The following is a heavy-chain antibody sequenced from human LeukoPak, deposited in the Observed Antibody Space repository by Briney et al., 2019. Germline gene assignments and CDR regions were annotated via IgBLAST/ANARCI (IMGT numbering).Heavy chain of an antibody. CDR2: INHSGST. D-gene: IGHD2-2*01. CDR3: ARAWYQLLAYFDY. Sequence: SETLSLTCAVYGGSFSGYYWSWIRQPPGKGLEWIGEINHSGSTNYNPSLKSRVTISVDTSKNQFSLKLSSVTVADTAVYYCARAWYQLLAYFDYWGQGTLVTVSS. J-gene: IGHJ4*02. V-gene: IGHV4-34*01. CDR1: GGSFSGYY.